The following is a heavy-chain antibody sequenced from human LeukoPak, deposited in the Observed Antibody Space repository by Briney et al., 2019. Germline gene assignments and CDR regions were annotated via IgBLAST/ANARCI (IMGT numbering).Heavy chain of an antibody. CDR3: AKESVWFGESNPFDY. D-gene: IGHD3-10*01. CDR1: GFTFSSYG. J-gene: IGHJ4*02. Sequence: GGSLRLSCAASGFTFSSYGMHRVRQAPGKGLQWVAFIRYDGSNKYYVDSVKGRFTISRDNSKNTLYLQMNSLRPEDTAVYYCAKESVWFGESNPFDYWGQGTLVTVSS. V-gene: IGHV3-30*02. CDR2: IRYDGSNK.